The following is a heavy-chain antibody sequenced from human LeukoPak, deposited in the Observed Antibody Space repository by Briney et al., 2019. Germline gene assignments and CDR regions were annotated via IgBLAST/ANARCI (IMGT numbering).Heavy chain of an antibody. Sequence: GGSLRLSCAASGFTFSSYAMHWVRQAPGKGLEGVAVISYDGSNKYYADSVKGRFTISRDNSKNTLYLQMNSLRAEDTAVYYCARDGDYYDSSGPEDWGQGTLVTVSS. D-gene: IGHD3-22*01. CDR2: ISYDGSNK. CDR1: GFTFSSYA. J-gene: IGHJ4*02. V-gene: IGHV3-30*04. CDR3: ARDGDYYDSSGPED.